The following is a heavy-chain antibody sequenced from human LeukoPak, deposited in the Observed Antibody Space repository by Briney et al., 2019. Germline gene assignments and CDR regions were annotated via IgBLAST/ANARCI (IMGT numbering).Heavy chain of an antibody. J-gene: IGHJ4*02. V-gene: IGHV3-33*01. Sequence: PGRSLRLSCAASGFTFTSYGMHWVSQAPGKGLEWVAVIWYDGSNKYYADSVKGRFTISRDNSKNTLYLQMNSLRAEDTAVYYCARDPIAAVRFDYWGQGTLVTVSS. D-gene: IGHD6-13*01. CDR2: IWYDGSNK. CDR1: GFTFTSYG. CDR3: ARDPIAAVRFDY.